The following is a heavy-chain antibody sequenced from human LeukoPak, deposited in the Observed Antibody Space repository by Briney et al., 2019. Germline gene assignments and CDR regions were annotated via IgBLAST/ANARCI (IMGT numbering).Heavy chain of an antibody. J-gene: IGHJ3*02. CDR1: GGSISGDH. Sequence: TPETLSLTCTVSGGSISGDHWNWIRQPPGKGLEWIGYIYYSGNTNYNPSLKSRVTISVDTSKNQFSLKLSSVTAADTAVYYCARRDDFDIWGQGTMVTVSS. CDR3: ARRDDFDI. V-gene: IGHV4-59*08. CDR2: IYYSGNT.